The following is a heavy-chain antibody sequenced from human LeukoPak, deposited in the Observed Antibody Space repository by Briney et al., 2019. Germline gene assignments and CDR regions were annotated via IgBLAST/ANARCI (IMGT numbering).Heavy chain of an antibody. CDR3: ARFGYVWGSYRYLDY. Sequence: GGSLRLSCAASGFTFSSYAISWVRQAPGKGLEWVSAISGSGGSTYYADSVKGRFTISRDNSKNTLYLQMNSLRAEDTAVYYCARFGYVWGSYRYLDYWGQGTLVTVSS. J-gene: IGHJ4*02. CDR1: GFTFSSYA. CDR2: ISGSGGST. V-gene: IGHV3-23*01. D-gene: IGHD3-16*02.